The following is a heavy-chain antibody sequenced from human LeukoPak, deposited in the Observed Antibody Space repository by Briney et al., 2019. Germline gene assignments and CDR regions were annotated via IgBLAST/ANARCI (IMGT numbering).Heavy chain of an antibody. Sequence: PSETLSLTCAVYGGSFSGYYWSWIRQPPGKGLEWIGEINHSGSTNYNPSLKSRVTISVDTSKNQFSLKLSSVTAADTAVYYCARVQWEPTLLLDYWGQGTLVTVSS. V-gene: IGHV4-34*01. CDR2: INHSGST. CDR3: ARVQWEPTLLLDY. CDR1: GGSFSGYY. J-gene: IGHJ4*02. D-gene: IGHD1-26*01.